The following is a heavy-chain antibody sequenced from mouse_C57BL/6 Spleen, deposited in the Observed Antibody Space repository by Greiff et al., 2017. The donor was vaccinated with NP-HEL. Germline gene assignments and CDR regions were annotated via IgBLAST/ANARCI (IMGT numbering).Heavy chain of an antibody. J-gene: IGHJ4*01. CDR1: GFSFNTYA. V-gene: IGHV10-1*01. CDR2: LRSKSNNYAT. CDR3: VTHYDIHYGLYYDMDY. Sequence: EVMLVESGGGLVQPKGSLKLSCAASGFSFNTYAMNWVRQAPGKGLDWVARLRSKSNNYATYYADSVKDRFTISRDDSESMLYLQMKNLKREDTAIYFCVTHYDIHYGLYYDMDYWGQRTTVTVSS. D-gene: IGHD1-1*02.